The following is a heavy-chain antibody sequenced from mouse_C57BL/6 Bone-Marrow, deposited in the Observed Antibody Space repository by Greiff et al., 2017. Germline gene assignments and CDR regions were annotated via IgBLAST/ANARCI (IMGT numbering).Heavy chain of an antibody. Sequence: VKLVESGPELVKPGASVKISCKASGYAFSSSWMNWVKQRPGKGLEWIGRIYPGDGDTNYNGKFKGKATLTADKSSSTAYMQLSSLTSEDSAVYFCARGYYYGSSYYWYFDVWGTGTTVTVSS. D-gene: IGHD1-1*01. CDR3: ARGYYYGSSYYWYFDV. V-gene: IGHV1-82*01. CDR1: GYAFSSSW. CDR2: IYPGDGDT. J-gene: IGHJ1*03.